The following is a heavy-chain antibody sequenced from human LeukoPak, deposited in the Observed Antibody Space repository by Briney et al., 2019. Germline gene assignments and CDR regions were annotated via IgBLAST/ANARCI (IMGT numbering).Heavy chain of an antibody. V-gene: IGHV3-30*02. D-gene: IGHD3-9*01. Sequence: GSSLRLSCGASGFIFWSYYMHGVRPAPGKCLEWVAYLHYDGDTKYFGVSVKGRFPISRDNSKNTLYPQMNSLRAGDTAVYYCSTGTGYYYDRWGQGTLVTVAS. CDR1: GFIFWSYY. J-gene: IGHJ4*02. CDR2: LHYDGDTK. CDR3: STGTGYYYDR.